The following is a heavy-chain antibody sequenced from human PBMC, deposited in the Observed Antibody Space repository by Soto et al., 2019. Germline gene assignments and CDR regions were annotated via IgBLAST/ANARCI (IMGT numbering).Heavy chain of an antibody. CDR3: ARVGYYDSSGYFDY. V-gene: IGHV3-33*01. Sequence: QVQLVESGGGVVQPGRSLRLSCAASGFTFSSYGMHWVRQAPGKGLEWVAVIWYDGSNKYYADSVKGRFTISRDNSKNTLYLQMNILRAEDTAVYYCARVGYYDSSGYFDYWGQGTLVTVSS. D-gene: IGHD3-22*01. CDR1: GFTFSSYG. J-gene: IGHJ4*02. CDR2: IWYDGSNK.